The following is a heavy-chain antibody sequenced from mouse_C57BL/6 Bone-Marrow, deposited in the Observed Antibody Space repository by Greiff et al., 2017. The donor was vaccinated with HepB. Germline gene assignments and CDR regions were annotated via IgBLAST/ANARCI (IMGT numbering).Heavy chain of an antibody. CDR3: FPIYYYGTVWFAY. CDR1: GYTFTSYW. J-gene: IGHJ3*01. D-gene: IGHD1-1*01. CDR2: IYPGNSDT. Sequence: VQLKQSGTVLARPGASVKMSCKTSGYTFTSYWMHWVKQRPGQGLEWIGAIYPGNSDTSYNQKFKGKAKLTAVTSASTAYMELSSLTNEDSAVYYCFPIYYYGTVWFAYWGQGTLVTVSA. V-gene: IGHV1-5*01.